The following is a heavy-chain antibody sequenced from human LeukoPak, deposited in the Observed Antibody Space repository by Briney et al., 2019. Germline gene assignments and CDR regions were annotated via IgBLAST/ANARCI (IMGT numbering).Heavy chain of an antibody. CDR3: ASDATMVRGAPHY. Sequence: AVKVSCKASGGTFSSYAISWVRQAPGQGLEWMGRIIPIFGTANYAQKFQGRVTITTDESTSTAYMELSSLTSEDTAVYYCASDATMVRGAPHYWGQGTLVTVSS. CDR1: GGTFSSYA. CDR2: IIPIFGTA. D-gene: IGHD3-10*01. V-gene: IGHV1-69*05. J-gene: IGHJ4*02.